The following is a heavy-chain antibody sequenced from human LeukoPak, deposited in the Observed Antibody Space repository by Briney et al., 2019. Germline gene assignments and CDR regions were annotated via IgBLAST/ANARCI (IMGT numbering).Heavy chain of an antibody. CDR1: GFTFSSYG. D-gene: IGHD2-2*01. CDR3: AKLMGSGTSTVDY. Sequence: GGSLRLSCAASGFTFSSYGMHWVRQAPGKGLEWVAVISYDGSNKYYADSVKGRFTISRDNSKNTLYLQMNSLRAEDTAVYYCAKLMGSGTSTVDYWGQGTLVTVSS. CDR2: ISYDGSNK. V-gene: IGHV3-30*18. J-gene: IGHJ4*02.